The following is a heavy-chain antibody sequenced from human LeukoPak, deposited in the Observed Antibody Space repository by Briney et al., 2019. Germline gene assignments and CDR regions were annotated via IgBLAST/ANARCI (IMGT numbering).Heavy chain of an antibody. CDR1: GFTFSRYT. CDR2: IPTSGSAM. J-gene: IGHJ4*02. Sequence: TGGSLRLSCAASGFTFSRYTMNWVRQAPGKGLEWVSHIPTSGSAMYYADSVKGRFTISRDNAKNSMYLQMNSLRVEDTAVYYCARGSSWLDYWGQGILVTVSS. D-gene: IGHD6-13*01. V-gene: IGHV3-48*01. CDR3: ARGSSWLDY.